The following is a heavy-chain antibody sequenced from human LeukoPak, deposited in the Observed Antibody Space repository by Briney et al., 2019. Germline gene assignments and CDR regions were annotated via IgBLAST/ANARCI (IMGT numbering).Heavy chain of an antibody. D-gene: IGHD3-22*01. Sequence: TVKVSCKASGGTFSSYAISWVRQAPGQGLEWMGRIIPIFGIANYAQKFQGRVTITADKSTSTAYMELSSLRSEDTAVYYCAREADSSGYYYPGYWGQGTLVTVSS. CDR3: AREADSSGYYYPGY. J-gene: IGHJ4*02. V-gene: IGHV1-69*04. CDR1: GGTFSSYA. CDR2: IIPIFGIA.